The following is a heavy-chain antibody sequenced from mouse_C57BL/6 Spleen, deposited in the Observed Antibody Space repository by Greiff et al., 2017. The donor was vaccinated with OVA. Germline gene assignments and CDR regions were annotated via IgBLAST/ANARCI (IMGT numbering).Heavy chain of an antibody. CDR2: IYPGSGNT. CDR3: ARGYYVGWYFDV. V-gene: IGHV1-66*01. J-gene: IGHJ1*03. Sequence: VHLVESGPELVKPGASVKISCKASGYSFTSYYIHWVKQRPGQGLEWIGWIYPGSGNTKYNEKFKGKATLTADTSSSTAYMQLSSLTSEDSAVYYCARGYYVGWYFDVWGTGTTVTVSS. CDR1: GYSFTSYY. D-gene: IGHD2-3*01.